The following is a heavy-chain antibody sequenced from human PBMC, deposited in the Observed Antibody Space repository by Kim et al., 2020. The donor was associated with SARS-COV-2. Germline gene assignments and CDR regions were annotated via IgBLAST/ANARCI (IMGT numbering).Heavy chain of an antibody. J-gene: IGHJ6*02. Sequence: GGSLRLSCAASGFTFSSYWMHWVRQAPGKGLVWVSRINSDGSSTSYADSVKGRFTISRDNAKNTLYLQMNSLRAEDTAVYYCARAVGATAYYYYGMDVWGQGTTVTVSS. D-gene: IGHD1-26*01. V-gene: IGHV3-74*01. CDR1: GFTFSSYW. CDR2: INSDGSST. CDR3: ARAVGATAYYYYGMDV.